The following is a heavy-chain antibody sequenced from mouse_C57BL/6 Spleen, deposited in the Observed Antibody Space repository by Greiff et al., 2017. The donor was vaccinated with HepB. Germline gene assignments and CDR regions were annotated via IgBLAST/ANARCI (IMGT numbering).Heavy chain of an antibody. V-gene: IGHV1-82*01. J-gene: IGHJ3*01. CDR1: GYAFSSSW. CDR3: ARILLRYYAY. CDR2: IYPGDGDT. D-gene: IGHD1-1*01. Sequence: LQESGPELVKPGASVKISCKASGYAFSSSWMNWVKQRPGKGLEWIGRIYPGDGDTNYNGKFKGKATLTADKSSSTAYMQLSSLTSEDSAVYFCARILLRYYAYWGQGTLVTVSA.